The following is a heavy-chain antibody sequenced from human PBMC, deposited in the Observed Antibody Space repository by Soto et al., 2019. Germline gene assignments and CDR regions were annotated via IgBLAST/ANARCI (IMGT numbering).Heavy chain of an antibody. Sequence: GGSLRLSCAASGFTFSSYAMSWVRQAPGKGLEWVSAISGSGGSTYYADSVKGRFTISRDNSKNTLYLQMNSLRAEDTAVYYCAKDPARVLGIAVAGTSYDAFDIGGQGTMGNVS. J-gene: IGHJ3*02. CDR1: GFTFSSYA. D-gene: IGHD6-19*01. CDR2: ISGSGGST. V-gene: IGHV3-23*01. CDR3: AKDPARVLGIAVAGTSYDAFDI.